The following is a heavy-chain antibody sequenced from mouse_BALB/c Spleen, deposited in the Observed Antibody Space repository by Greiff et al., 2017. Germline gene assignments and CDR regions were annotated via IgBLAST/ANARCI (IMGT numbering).Heavy chain of an antibody. CDR3: ARGYDGYTWFAY. V-gene: IGHV3-6*02. J-gene: IGHJ3*01. D-gene: IGHD2-3*01. CDR2: ISYDGSN. CDR1: GYSITSGYY. Sequence: DVKLQESGPGLVKPSQSLSLTCSVTGYSITSGYYWNWIRQFPGNKLEWMGYISYDGSNNYNPSLKNRISITRDTSKNQFFLKLNSVTTEDTATYYCARGYDGYTWFAYWGQGTLVTVSA.